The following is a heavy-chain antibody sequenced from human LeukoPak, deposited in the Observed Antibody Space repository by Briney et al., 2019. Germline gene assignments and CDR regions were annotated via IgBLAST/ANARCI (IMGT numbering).Heavy chain of an antibody. CDR2: IKQDGSEE. CDR1: GFTFSSYW. CDR3: ARGRYDSSGSYSLFDY. D-gene: IGHD3-22*01. Sequence: PGGSLRLSCAASGFTFSSYWMTWVRQAPGKGLEWVANIKQDGSEEYYVDSVKGRFTISRDNAKNSLYLQMNSLRAEDTAVYYCARGRYDSSGSYSLFDYWGQGTLVTVSS. J-gene: IGHJ4*02. V-gene: IGHV3-7*01.